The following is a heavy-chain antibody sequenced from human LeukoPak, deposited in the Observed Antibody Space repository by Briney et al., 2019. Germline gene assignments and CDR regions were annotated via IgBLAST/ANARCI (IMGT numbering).Heavy chain of an antibody. Sequence: NSSETLSLTCTVSGGSISSYYWSWIRQPPGKGLEWIGYIYYSGSTNYNPSLKSRVTISVDTSKNQFSLKLSSVTAADTAVYYCARGLRWVGLDYWGQGTLVTVSS. CDR3: ARGLRWVGLDY. CDR2: IYYSGST. CDR1: GGSISSYY. D-gene: IGHD4-23*01. V-gene: IGHV4-59*01. J-gene: IGHJ4*02.